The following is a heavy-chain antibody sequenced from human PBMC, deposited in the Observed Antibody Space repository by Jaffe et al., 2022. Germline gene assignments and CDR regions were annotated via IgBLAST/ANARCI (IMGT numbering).Heavy chain of an antibody. J-gene: IGHJ4*02. V-gene: IGHV3-9*01. CDR1: GFTFDDYA. D-gene: IGHD3-10*01. CDR3: AKDILLWFRESWGGFDY. CDR2: ISWNSGSI. Sequence: EVQLVESGGGLVQPGRSLRLSCAASGFTFDDYAMHWVRQAPGKGLEWVSGISWNSGSIGYADSVKGRFTISRDNAKNSLYLQMNSLRAEDTALYYCAKDILLWFRESWGGFDYWGQGTLVTVSS.